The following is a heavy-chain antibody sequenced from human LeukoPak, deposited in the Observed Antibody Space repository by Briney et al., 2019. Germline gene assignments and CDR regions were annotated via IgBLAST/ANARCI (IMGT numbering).Heavy chain of an antibody. J-gene: IGHJ3*02. D-gene: IGHD2-15*01. CDR3: ARVQKDIVVVVAADPYDAFDM. Sequence: SETLSLTCTVSGGSISTYYWSWIRQPPGKGLEWIGYIYYSGSTNYNPSLKSRVIISVDTSKNQLSLKLTSVTAADTAVYYCARVQKDIVVVVAADPYDAFDMWGQGTMVTVSS. CDR1: GGSISTYY. V-gene: IGHV4-59*01. CDR2: IYYSGST.